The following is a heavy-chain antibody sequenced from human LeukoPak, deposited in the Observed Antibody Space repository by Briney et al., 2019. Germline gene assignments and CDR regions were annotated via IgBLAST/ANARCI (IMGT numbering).Heavy chain of an antibody. J-gene: IGHJ3*01. V-gene: IGHV3-23*01. Sequence: PGGSLRLSCAASGFTFSGYGMTWVRQAPGEGLEWVSHINPSGGNTYYADSVKGRFTISRDNSKNTLYLQMNSLRAEDTAVYYCAGSSGYWAFHVWGQGTMVTVSS. CDR3: AGSSGYWAFHV. D-gene: IGHD3-22*01. CDR1: GFTFSGYG. CDR2: INPSGGNT.